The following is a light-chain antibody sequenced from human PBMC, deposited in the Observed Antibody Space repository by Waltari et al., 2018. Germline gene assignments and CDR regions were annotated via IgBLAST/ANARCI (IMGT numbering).Light chain of an antibody. CDR2: HAS. CDR3: QQSYNAPYT. Sequence: EIVLTQPPGTLSLSPGERSTLSCRASKSLSNNSLAWYQQKPGQAPRLLIYHASSRTTGIPDRFGGSGSGTDFTLTISSLQLEDFATYYCQQSYNAPYTFGQGTNVEIK. V-gene: IGKV3D-20*02. J-gene: IGKJ2*01. CDR1: KSLSNNS.